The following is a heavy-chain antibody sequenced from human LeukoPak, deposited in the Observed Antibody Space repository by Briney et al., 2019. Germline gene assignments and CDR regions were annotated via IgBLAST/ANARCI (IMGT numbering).Heavy chain of an antibody. CDR3: ARVRLDRSERNLDAFEN. J-gene: IGHJ3*02. Sequence: GGSLRLSCAASGFTVSSNYMSWVRQAPGKGLEWVSSIYSGGSTYYADSVKGRFTISRDNSKNAVYLQMNSLRAEDTAVYFCARVRLDRSERNLDAFENWGQGTMVTVSS. D-gene: IGHD1-14*01. CDR1: GFTVSSNY. V-gene: IGHV3-53*01. CDR2: IYSGGST.